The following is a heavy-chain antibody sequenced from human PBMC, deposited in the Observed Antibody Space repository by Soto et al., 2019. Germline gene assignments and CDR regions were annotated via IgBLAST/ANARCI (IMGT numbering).Heavy chain of an antibody. D-gene: IGHD2-2*01. V-gene: IGHV3-74*01. Sequence: GVSLRLSCAASGFTFSGDWMHWVRQAAGKGLVWVSRINMDGSSTNYADSVKGRFTISRDNAKNTLYLQMNSLRVDDTAVYYCARGPRGLYHHDYWGKGALVTASS. CDR2: INMDGSST. J-gene: IGHJ4*02. CDR1: GFTFSGDW. CDR3: ARGPRGLYHHDY.